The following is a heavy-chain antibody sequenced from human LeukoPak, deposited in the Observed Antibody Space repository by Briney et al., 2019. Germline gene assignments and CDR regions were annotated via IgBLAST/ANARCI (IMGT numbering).Heavy chain of an antibody. D-gene: IGHD3-10*01. J-gene: IGHJ6*02. CDR3: AKEALRITMVRGGLPSSMDV. Sequence: GGSLRLSCAASGFTFSSYAMSWVRQAPGKGLEWVSAISGSGGSTYYADSVKGRFTISRDNSKNTLYLQMNSLRAEDTAVYYCAKEALRITMVRGGLPSSMDVWGQGTTVTVSS. V-gene: IGHV3-23*01. CDR1: GFTFSSYA. CDR2: ISGSGGST.